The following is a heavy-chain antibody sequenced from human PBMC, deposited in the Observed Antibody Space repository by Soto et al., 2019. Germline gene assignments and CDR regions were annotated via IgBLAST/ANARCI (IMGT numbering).Heavy chain of an antibody. V-gene: IGHV3-7*01. D-gene: IGHD5-18*01. J-gene: IGHJ4*02. CDR2: IKQDGSEK. Sequence: ESGGGLVQPGGSLRLSCAASGFTFSSYWMSWVRQAPGKGLEWVANIKQDGSEKYYVDSVKGRFTISRDNAKNSLYLQMNSLRAEDTAVYYCARDEVGYSYGFDYWGQGTLVTVSS. CDR3: ARDEVGYSYGFDY. CDR1: GFTFSSYW.